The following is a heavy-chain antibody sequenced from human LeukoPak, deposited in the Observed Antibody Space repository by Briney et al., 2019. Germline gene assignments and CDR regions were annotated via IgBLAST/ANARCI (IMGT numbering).Heavy chain of an antibody. D-gene: IGHD1-26*01. CDR2: ISYDGSNK. CDR3: ARDSGSYSC. J-gene: IGHJ4*02. V-gene: IGHV3-30-3*01. Sequence: GGSLRLSCAASGFTFSSYAMHWVRQAPGKGLEWVAVISYDGSNKYYADSVKGRFTISRGNSKNSLYLQMNSLRAEDMAVYYCARDSGSYSCWGQGTLVTVSS. CDR1: GFTFSSYA.